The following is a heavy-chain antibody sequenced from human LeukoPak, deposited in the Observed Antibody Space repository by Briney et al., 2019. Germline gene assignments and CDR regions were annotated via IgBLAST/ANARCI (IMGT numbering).Heavy chain of an antibody. Sequence: SETLSLTCTVSGGSIGTYSWNWIRQPPGKGLEWIGYIYYSGTTNYNPSLKSRVTISVDTSKNQFSLKLTSVIAADTAVYYCARLISGVGYFDYWGQGILVTVSS. J-gene: IGHJ4*02. CDR2: IYYSGTT. CDR3: ARLISGVGYFDY. CDR1: GGSIGTYS. D-gene: IGHD3-10*01. V-gene: IGHV4-59*08.